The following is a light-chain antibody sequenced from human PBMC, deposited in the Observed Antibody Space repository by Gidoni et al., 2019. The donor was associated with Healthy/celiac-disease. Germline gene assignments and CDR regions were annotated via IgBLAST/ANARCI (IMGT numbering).Light chain of an antibody. CDR1: QTVSSSY. CDR3: QQYGSSPPWT. V-gene: IGKV3-20*01. J-gene: IGKJ1*01. CDR2: GAS. Sequence: EIVLTQSPGTLSLSPGERATLSCRASQTVSSSYLAWYQQKPGQAPRLLIYGASSRAPGIPDRFSSSGSGTDFTLTISRLEPEDFAVYYCQQYGSSPPWTFGQGTKVEIK.